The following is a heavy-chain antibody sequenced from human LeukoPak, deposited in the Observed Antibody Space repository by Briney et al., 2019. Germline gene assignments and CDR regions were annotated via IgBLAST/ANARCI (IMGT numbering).Heavy chain of an antibody. CDR3: ARARRWEPVDY. J-gene: IGHJ4*02. V-gene: IGHV4-39*07. D-gene: IGHD1-26*01. CDR2: IYDSGST. Sequence: PPETLSLTCTVSGGSIRSSYYYWGWIRQPPGKGLEWIGSIYDSGSTYYNPSLKSRVTISVDTSKNQFSLKLSSVTAADTAVYYCARARRWEPVDYWGQGTLVTVSS. CDR1: GGSIRSSYYY.